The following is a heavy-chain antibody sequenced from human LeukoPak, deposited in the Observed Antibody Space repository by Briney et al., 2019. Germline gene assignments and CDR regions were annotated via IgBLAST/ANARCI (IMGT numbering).Heavy chain of an antibody. J-gene: IGHJ4*02. CDR3: AKAPTTVNYFDY. CDR2: ISGTGGA. V-gene: IGHV3-23*01. D-gene: IGHD4-17*01. Sequence: GGSLRLSCAASGFTFSNYAMSWVRQAPGKGLEWVSSISGTGGAYYADSVKGRFAIPRDNSKNTLYLQMNSLRVEDTAVYYCAKAPTTVNYFDYWGQGTLVTVSS. CDR1: GFTFSNYA.